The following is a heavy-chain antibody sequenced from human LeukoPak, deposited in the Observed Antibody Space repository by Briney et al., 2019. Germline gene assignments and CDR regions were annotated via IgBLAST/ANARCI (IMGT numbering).Heavy chain of an antibody. CDR2: IKSKTDGGTT. CDR3: TTDRGYCGGDCSPP. V-gene: IGHV3-15*01. J-gene: IGHJ5*02. CDR1: GFTFSNAW. Sequence: GGSLRLSCAASGFTFSNAWMSWVRQAPGRGLEWVGRIKSKTDGGTTDYAAPVKGRFTISRDDSKNTLYLQMNSLKTEDTAVYYCTTDRGYCGGDCSPPWGQGTLVTVSS. D-gene: IGHD2-21*02.